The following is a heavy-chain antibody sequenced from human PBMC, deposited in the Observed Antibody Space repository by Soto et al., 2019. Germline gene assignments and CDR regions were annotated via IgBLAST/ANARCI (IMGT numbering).Heavy chain of an antibody. CDR2: ISGSGGTI. D-gene: IGHD3-22*01. CDR3: ARDQWLSNGYNGPFDY. J-gene: IGHJ4*02. Sequence: VGSLRLSCLASGFTFSNYEMNWVRQAPEKGLEWVSYISGSGGTIYYADSVKGRFTISRDNAKNSVFLQMNSLRAEDTAVYYCARDQWLSNGYNGPFDYWGQGTLVTVSS. V-gene: IGHV3-48*03. CDR1: GFTFSNYE.